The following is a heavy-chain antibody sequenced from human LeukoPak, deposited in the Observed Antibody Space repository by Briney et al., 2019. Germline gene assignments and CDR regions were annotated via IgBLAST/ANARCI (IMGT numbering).Heavy chain of an antibody. Sequence: SETLSLTCTVSGASISSYYWSWIRQPPGKGLEWIGYFYNSGNTNYNPSLKSRVTISVDTSKNQFSLKLSSVTAADTAVYYCARLGIAVAGTSYYYYGMDVWGQGTTVTVSS. V-gene: IGHV4-59*08. CDR3: ARLGIAVAGTSYYYYGMDV. CDR1: GASISSYY. J-gene: IGHJ6*02. CDR2: FYNSGNT. D-gene: IGHD6-19*01.